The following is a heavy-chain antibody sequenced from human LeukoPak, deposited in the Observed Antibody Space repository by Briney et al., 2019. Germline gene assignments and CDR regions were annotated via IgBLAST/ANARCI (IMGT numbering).Heavy chain of an antibody. CDR1: GFTFDDYS. D-gene: IGHD1-26*01. CDR2: ISGDGGST. Sequence: PGGSLRLSCAASGFTFDDYSIHWVRQAPWKGLEWVSLISGDGGSTYYADSVKGRFTISRDNAKNSLYLQMNSLRAEDTAVYYCARAGSYVNPWGQGTLVTVSS. J-gene: IGHJ5*02. CDR3: ARAGSYVNP. V-gene: IGHV3-43*02.